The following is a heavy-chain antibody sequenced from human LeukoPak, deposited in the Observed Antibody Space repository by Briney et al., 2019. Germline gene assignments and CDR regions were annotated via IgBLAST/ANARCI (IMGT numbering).Heavy chain of an antibody. J-gene: IGHJ4*02. D-gene: IGHD3-22*01. Sequence: GGSLRLSGAASGFTFSSYAMSWVRQAPGKGLEWVSAISGSGGSTYYADSVKGRFTISRDNSKNTLYLQMNSLRAEDTAVYYCAKRGPGVSSGYYLDYWGQGTLVTVSS. V-gene: IGHV3-23*01. CDR2: ISGSGGST. CDR3: AKRGPGVSSGYYLDY. CDR1: GFTFSSYA.